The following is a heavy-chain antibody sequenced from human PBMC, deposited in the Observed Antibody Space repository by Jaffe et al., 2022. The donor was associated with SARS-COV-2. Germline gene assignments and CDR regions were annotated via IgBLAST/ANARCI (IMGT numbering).Heavy chain of an antibody. V-gene: IGHV1-3*01. CDR2: INAGNGNT. CDR3: AACVDYYDSSGCAFDI. D-gene: IGHD3-22*01. CDR1: GYTFTSYA. Sequence: QVQLVQSGAEVKKPGASVKVSCKASGYTFTSYAMHWVRQAPGQRLEWMGWINAGNGNTKYSQKFQGRVTITRDTSASTAYMELSSLRSEDTAVYYCAACVDYYDSSGCAFDIWGQGTMVTVSS. J-gene: IGHJ3*02.